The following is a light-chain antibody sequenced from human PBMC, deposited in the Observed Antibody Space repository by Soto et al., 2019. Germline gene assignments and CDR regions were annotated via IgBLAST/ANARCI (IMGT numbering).Light chain of an antibody. J-gene: IGKJ4*01. CDR1: QSISSH. CDR2: DAS. Sequence: DIVLTQSPATLSLSPGERATLSCRASQSISSHLAWYQQKPGQAPRLLIFDASNRATGIPARFSGSGSGTDFTLTISSLEPEDFGVYYGQHRRGWPLSFGGGTKVESK. V-gene: IGKV3-11*01. CDR3: QHRRGWPLS.